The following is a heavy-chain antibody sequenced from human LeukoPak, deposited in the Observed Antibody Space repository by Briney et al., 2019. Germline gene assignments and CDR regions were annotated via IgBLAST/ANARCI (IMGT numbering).Heavy chain of an antibody. V-gene: IGHV4-30-4*07. CDR1: GGSISSSSYY. CDR3: ARARIVGAMGHFDY. J-gene: IGHJ4*02. CDR2: IYYSGST. D-gene: IGHD1-26*01. Sequence: PSETLSLTCTVSGGSISSSSYYWSWIRQPPGKGLEWIGYIYYSGSTYYNPSLKSRVTISVDTSKNQFSLKLSSVTAADTAVYYCARARIVGAMGHFDYWGQGTLVTVSS.